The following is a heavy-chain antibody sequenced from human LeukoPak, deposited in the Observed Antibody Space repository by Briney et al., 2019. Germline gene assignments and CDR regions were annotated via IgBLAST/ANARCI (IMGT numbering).Heavy chain of an antibody. D-gene: IGHD2-2*01. CDR2: IIPIFGTA. J-gene: IGHJ6*04. V-gene: IGHV1-69*01. CDR1: GGTFSSYA. Sequence: ASVKVSCKASGGTFSSYAISWVRQAPGQGLEWMGGIIPIFGTANYAQKFQGRVTITADESTSTAYMELSSLRSEDTAVYYCARGDIVVVPAAPYQYYYYGMDVWGKGTRSPSPQ. CDR3: ARGDIVVVPAAPYQYYYYGMDV.